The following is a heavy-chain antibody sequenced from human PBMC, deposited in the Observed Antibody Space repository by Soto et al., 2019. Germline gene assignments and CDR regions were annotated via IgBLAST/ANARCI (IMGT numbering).Heavy chain of an antibody. J-gene: IGHJ6*02. CDR3: ARLRYFDWLGDYYYVMDV. CDR2: INHSGST. D-gene: IGHD3-9*01. V-gene: IGHV4-34*01. CDR1: GGSFSGYY. Sequence: SETLSLTCAVYGGSFSGYYWSWIRQPPGKGLEWIGEINHSGSTNYNPSLKSRVTMSVDTSKNQFSLKLSSVTAADTAVYYCARLRYFDWLGDYYYVMDVWGQGSTVTVS.